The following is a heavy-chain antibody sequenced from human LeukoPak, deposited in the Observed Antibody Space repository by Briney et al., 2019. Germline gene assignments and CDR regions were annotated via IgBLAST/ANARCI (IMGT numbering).Heavy chain of an antibody. CDR1: GYTFTSYG. CDR3: ARALYYYDSSGYYLVLYYFDY. J-gene: IGHJ4*02. CDR2: ISAYNGNT. D-gene: IGHD3-22*01. V-gene: IGHV1-18*01. Sequence: GASVKVSCTASGYTFTSYGISWVRQAPGQGLEWMGWISAYNGNTNYAQKLQGRVTMTTDTSTSTAYMELRSVGSDDTAVYYCARALYYYDSSGYYLVLYYFDYWGQGTLVTVSS.